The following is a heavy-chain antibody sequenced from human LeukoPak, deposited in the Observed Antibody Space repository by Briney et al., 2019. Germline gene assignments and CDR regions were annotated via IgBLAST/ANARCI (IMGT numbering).Heavy chain of an antibody. CDR3: ARWAGHCSSAACPYYLDF. D-gene: IGHD2-2*01. CDR2: IIPTLGLT. CDR1: GGSFSNHA. J-gene: IGHJ4*02. Sequence: SVKVSCKASGGSFSNHAISWVRQAPGQGLEWMGRIIPTLGLTNYAQEFQGRVTITADKSTSTAYMEMSSLRSEDTAVYYCARWAGHCSSAACPYYLDFWGQGTLVTVAS. V-gene: IGHV1-69*04.